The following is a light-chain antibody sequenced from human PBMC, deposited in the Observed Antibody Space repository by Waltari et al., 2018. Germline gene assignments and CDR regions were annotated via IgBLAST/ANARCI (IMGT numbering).Light chain of an antibody. CDR2: QHN. CDR3: ASWDDSLSGSWV. Sequence: QSALTQPPSVSGAPGQRVTISCSGRRSTVLTHYVHCYRQLPGAAPTLLRFQHNERPPGVPDRFSGSKSGTSASLVISGLRSEDEAEYYCASWDDSLSGSWVFGGGTKLTVL. J-gene: IGLJ3*02. V-gene: IGLV1-47*01. CDR1: RSTVLTHY.